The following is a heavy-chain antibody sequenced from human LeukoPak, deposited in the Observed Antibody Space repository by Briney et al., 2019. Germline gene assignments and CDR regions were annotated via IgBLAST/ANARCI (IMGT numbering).Heavy chain of an antibody. J-gene: IGHJ4*02. CDR3: VVSPNQDFFDY. Sequence: SETLSLTCTVSGISINRHYLNWIRQPPGKGLEWIGHISGSGRTNYNPSLKSRVTMSVDTSKRQFSLNLKSLTAADTAVYYCVVSPNQDFFDYWGQGPLVTVSS. V-gene: IGHV4-4*09. CDR1: GISINRHY. CDR2: ISGSGRT.